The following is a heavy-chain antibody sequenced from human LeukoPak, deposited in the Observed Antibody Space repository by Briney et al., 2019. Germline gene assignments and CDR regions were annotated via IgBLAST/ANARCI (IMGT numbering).Heavy chain of an antibody. Sequence: ASVKVSCKASGYTFTSYDINWVRQATGQGLEWMGWMNPNRGNTGYAQKFQGRVTMTRNTSISTAYMELSSLRSEDTAVYYCARCHSYGTGYYYGMDVWGQGTTVTVSS. V-gene: IGHV1-8*01. CDR2: MNPNRGNT. J-gene: IGHJ6*02. D-gene: IGHD5-18*01. CDR3: ARCHSYGTGYYYGMDV. CDR1: GYTFTSYD.